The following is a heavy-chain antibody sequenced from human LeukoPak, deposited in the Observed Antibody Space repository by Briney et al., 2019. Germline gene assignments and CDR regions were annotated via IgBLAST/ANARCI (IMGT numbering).Heavy chain of an antibody. D-gene: IGHD3-10*01. Sequence: GGSLRLSCAASGFTLSNHAMIWVRQAPGKGLEWVSSISGSGAMTYYADSVKGRFTISRDNAMDTLYLQMNSLRADDTAVYYCAKDRVDGSGSQFDSWGRGSLVIVSS. V-gene: IGHV3-23*01. CDR1: GFTLSNHA. CDR2: ISGSGAMT. CDR3: AKDRVDGSGSQFDS. J-gene: IGHJ4*02.